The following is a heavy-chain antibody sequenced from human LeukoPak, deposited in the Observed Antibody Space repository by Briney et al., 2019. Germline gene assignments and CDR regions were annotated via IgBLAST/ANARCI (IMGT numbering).Heavy chain of an antibody. CDR3: AKKMSGVYSSSDY. J-gene: IGHJ4*02. D-gene: IGHD6-6*01. V-gene: IGHV3-23*01. CDR2: ISGSAGST. CDR1: GSTFSNCA. Sequence: PGGSLRLSCAASGSTFSNCAMTWVRQAPGKGLEWVSAISGSAGSTYYADSVKGRLTISRDNSKNTLYLQMNSLRAEDTAVYYCAKKMSGVYSSSDYWGQGTLVTVSS.